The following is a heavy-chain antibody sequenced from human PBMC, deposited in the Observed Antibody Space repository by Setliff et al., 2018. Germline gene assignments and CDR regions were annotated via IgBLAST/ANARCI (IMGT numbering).Heavy chain of an antibody. CDR1: GFTFSKYG. CDR2: IRYDGSNK. Sequence: GGSLRLSCAASGFTFSKYGMYWVRQAPGKGLEWVAFIRYDGSNKYYADSVKGRFTISRDNSKNLLSLQMNSLRGEDTAVYYCAKDFLEVVIALHGMDVWGQGTTNWFLHYWGQGTLVTVSS. V-gene: IGHV3-30*02. J-gene: IGHJ4*01. D-gene: IGHD2-21*01. CDR3: AKDFLEVVIALHGMDVWGQGTTNWFLHY.